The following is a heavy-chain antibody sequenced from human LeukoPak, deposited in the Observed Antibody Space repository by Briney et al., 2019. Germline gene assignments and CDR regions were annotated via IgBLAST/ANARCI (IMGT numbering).Heavy chain of an antibody. CDR3: TRDESFYGSGRYY. D-gene: IGHD3-10*01. Sequence: PGGSLRLSCAASGFTVSSNYMSWVRQAPGKGLEWVSVIYSGGSTYYADSVKGRFTIPRDNSKNTLYLQMNSLRAEDTAVYYCTRDESFYGSGRYYWGQGTLVTVSS. CDR2: IYSGGST. V-gene: IGHV3-53*01. J-gene: IGHJ4*02. CDR1: GFTVSSNY.